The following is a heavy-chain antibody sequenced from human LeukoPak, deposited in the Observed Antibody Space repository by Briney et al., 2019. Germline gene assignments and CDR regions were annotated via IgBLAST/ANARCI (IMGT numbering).Heavy chain of an antibody. J-gene: IGHJ4*02. D-gene: IGHD3-22*01. Sequence: GGSLRLSCAASGFTFSTYWMSWVRQAPGKGLEWVANIKQDGSDKNYVDSVKGRFTISRDNAKNSLYLQMNSLRAEDTAVYYCARDRGYSTFDYWGQGTLVTVSS. CDR1: GFTFSTYW. CDR2: IKQDGSDK. CDR3: ARDRGYSTFDY. V-gene: IGHV3-7*01.